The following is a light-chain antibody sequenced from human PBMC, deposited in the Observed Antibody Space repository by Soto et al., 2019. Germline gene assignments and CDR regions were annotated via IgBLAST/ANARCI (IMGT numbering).Light chain of an antibody. V-gene: IGKV4-1*01. CDR2: WAS. CDR3: QQYYSPPVT. CDR1: QSVLYSSNNKNY. Sequence: DIVMTQSPDSLAVSLGERATTNCKSSQSVLYSSNNKNYLAGYQQKPGQPPKLLIDWASTRESGVPDRFSGSGSGTDFTLTSSRLQAEDVAVYYCQQYYSPPVTFGQGTKLEIK. J-gene: IGKJ2*01.